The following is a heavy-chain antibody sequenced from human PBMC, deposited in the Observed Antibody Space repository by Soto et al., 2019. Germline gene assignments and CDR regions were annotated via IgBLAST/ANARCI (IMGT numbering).Heavy chain of an antibody. D-gene: IGHD1-7*01. CDR2: ISGSGSAT. V-gene: IGHV3-23*01. CDR3: AKDPRLELRGVDS. J-gene: IGHJ4*02. Sequence: GGSLRLSCAASGSTFINYAMTWVRQAPGKGLEWVSTISGSGSATYYADSVKGRFTISRDNSKDTLYLEMNSLRAEDTAVYYCAKDPRLELRGVDSWGQGTLVTVSS. CDR1: GSTFINYA.